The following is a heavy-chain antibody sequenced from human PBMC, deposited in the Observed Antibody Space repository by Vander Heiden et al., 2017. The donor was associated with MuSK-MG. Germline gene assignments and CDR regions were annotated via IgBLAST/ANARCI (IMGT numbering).Heavy chain of an antibody. V-gene: IGHV5-51*01. Sequence: EVQLVQSEAEVKKSGESLKISCQGSGFSFNSYWIGWVRQMPWKVREWMGSVYLGDSDARYSPSFQDQVTSSTDKSIGAAYLQWSRLKASDTAMDYCARQAYCSGGSFGFDLWGQGTLVTVSS. CDR1: GFSFNSYW. CDR3: ARQAYCSGGSFGFDL. CDR2: VYLGDSDA. J-gene: IGHJ5*02. D-gene: IGHD2-15*01.